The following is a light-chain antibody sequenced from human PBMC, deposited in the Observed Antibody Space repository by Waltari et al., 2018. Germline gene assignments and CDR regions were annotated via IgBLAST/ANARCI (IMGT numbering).Light chain of an antibody. V-gene: IGLV1-44*01. J-gene: IGLJ3*02. CDR1: RSNIGSNS. CDR3: ASWDASLNGWV. CDR2: FTD. Sequence: QSVLTQPPSASGTPGQRVTISCSGGRSNIGSNSVNWFQQLPGTAPRLFIYFTDQRPSGVPGPFSGSKSGTSASLAISGLQSGDEADYYCASWDASLNGWVFGGGTKLTVL.